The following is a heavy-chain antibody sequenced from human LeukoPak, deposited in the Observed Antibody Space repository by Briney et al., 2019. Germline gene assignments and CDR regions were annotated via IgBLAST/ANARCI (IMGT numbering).Heavy chain of an antibody. J-gene: IGHJ4*02. V-gene: IGHV1-69*13. D-gene: IGHD6-13*01. Sequence: GASVKVSCKASGGTFSSYAISWVRQAPGQGLEWMGGIIPIFGTANYAQKFQGRVTITADEPTSTAYMELSSLRSEDTAVYYCTREGAAEAKNFDYWGQGTLVTVSS. CDR2: IIPIFGTA. CDR1: GGTFSSYA. CDR3: TREGAAEAKNFDY.